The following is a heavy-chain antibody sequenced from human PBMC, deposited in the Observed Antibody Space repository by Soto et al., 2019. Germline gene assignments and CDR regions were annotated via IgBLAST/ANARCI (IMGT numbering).Heavy chain of an antibody. Sequence: EVQVLESGGGLVQPGESLRLSCAASGFSFNTYAMSWVRLAPGKGLEWVSAISGSGGSTYYAESVRGRFTISRDNSINTLYLQMSSLRTEDTAVYYCAHPRGYGVFDAVDIWGQGTMVTVSS. CDR1: GFSFNTYA. D-gene: IGHD4-17*01. CDR3: AHPRGYGVFDAVDI. CDR2: ISGSGGST. J-gene: IGHJ3*02. V-gene: IGHV3-23*01.